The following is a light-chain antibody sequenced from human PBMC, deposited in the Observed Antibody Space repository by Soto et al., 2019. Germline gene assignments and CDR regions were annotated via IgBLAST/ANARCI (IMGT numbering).Light chain of an antibody. CDR2: EVS. CDR3: SSYTSSSTFYV. J-gene: IGLJ1*01. CDR1: SSDIGAYDY. V-gene: IGLV2-14*01. Sequence: QSALTQPASLSGSPGQSITISCTGTSSDIGAYDYVSWFQQHPGKAPKLMISEVSNRPSGVSNRFSGSKSGNTASLTISGLQAEDEADYYCSSYTSSSTFYVFGTGTKLTVL.